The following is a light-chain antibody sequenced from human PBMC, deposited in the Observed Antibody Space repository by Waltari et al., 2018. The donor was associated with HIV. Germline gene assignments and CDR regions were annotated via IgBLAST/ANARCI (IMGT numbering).Light chain of an antibody. Sequence: DIVMTQSPDSLAVSLGERATIPGKSSQTVLFNSKNWNSLAWYQQKPGQPPKLLIYWASTRESGVPDRFSGSGSGTDFTLTISSLQAEDVAVYFCQQYFSTLYTFGQGTKLEIK. CDR1: QTVLFNSKNWNS. CDR3: QQYFSTLYT. J-gene: IGKJ2*01. CDR2: WAS. V-gene: IGKV4-1*01.